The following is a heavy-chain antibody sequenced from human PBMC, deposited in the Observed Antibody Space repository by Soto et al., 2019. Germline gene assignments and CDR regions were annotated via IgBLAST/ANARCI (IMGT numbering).Heavy chain of an antibody. J-gene: IGHJ6*02. V-gene: IGHV4-39*01. Sequence: QLQLQESGPGLVKPSETLSLTCTVSGGSISSSSYYWGWIRQPPGKGLEWIGSIYYSGSTYYNPSLKSRVTISVDTSKNQFSLKLSSVTAADTAVYYCASPRYFDRKRYYYYGMDVWGQGTTVTVSS. CDR1: GGSISSSSYY. D-gene: IGHD3-9*01. CDR3: ASPRYFDRKRYYYYGMDV. CDR2: IYYSGST.